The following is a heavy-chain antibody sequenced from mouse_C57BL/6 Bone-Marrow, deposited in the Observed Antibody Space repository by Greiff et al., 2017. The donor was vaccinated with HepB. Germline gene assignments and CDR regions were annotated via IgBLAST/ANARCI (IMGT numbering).Heavy chain of an antibody. J-gene: IGHJ3*01. Sequence: EVKLQESGPVLVKPGASVKMSCKASGYTFTDYYMNWVKQSHGKSLEWIGVINPYNGGTSYKQKFKGKATLTVDKSSSTAYMELNSLTSEDSAVYYCAREDKPYYSNYVLAWFAYGGEGTLVTVAA. CDR2: INPYNGGT. D-gene: IGHD2-5*01. CDR3: AREDKPYYSNYVLAWFAY. V-gene: IGHV1-19*01. CDR1: GYTFTDYY.